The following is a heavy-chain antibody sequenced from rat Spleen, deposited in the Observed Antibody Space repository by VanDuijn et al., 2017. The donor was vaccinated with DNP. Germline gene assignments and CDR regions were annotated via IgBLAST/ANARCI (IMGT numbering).Heavy chain of an antibody. Sequence: EVQLVESGGGLVQPGRSLKLSCAASGFTFSDYNMARVRQAPKKGLEWVATITTSGGATYYRDSVKGRFTISRDNAKSTLYLQMDSLRSEDTATYYCARQLGYFDYWGQGVMVTVSS. CDR2: ITTSGGAT. J-gene: IGHJ2*01. CDR1: GFTFSDYN. V-gene: IGHV5S23*01. CDR3: ARQLGYFDY. D-gene: IGHD5-1*01.